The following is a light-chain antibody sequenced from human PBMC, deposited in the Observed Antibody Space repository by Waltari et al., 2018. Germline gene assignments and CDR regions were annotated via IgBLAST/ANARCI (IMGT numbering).Light chain of an antibody. CDR3: QKSNSAPFT. CDR1: QDIGNY. CDR2: DAS. Sequence: DIQMTQSPSSLSASVGDRVTITCRASQDIGNYLAWYQQKPGKVPKVLIYDASTLESGVPSRFSGSGSGTDSTLTISSLQPEDFATYYCQKSNSAPFTFGQGTRLEIK. V-gene: IGKV1-27*01. J-gene: IGKJ5*01.